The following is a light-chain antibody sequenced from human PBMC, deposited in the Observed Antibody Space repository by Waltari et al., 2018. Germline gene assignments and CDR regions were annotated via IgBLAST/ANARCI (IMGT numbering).Light chain of an antibody. J-gene: IGKJ1*01. Sequence: DIQMTQSPSTLSASVGDRVTITCRASQSISSWLAWDQQKPGKAPKLLIYKASSLESGVPSRFSGSGYGTEFTLTISSLQPDDFATYYCQQYNSYSRTFGQGTKVEIK. CDR1: QSISSW. CDR2: KAS. CDR3: QQYNSYSRT. V-gene: IGKV1-5*03.